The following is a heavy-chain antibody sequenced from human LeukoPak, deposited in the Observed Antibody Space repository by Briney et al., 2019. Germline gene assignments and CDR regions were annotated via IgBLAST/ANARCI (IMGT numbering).Heavy chain of an antibody. CDR3: AKDLDIVATIVNDY. CDR1: GFTFSSYA. D-gene: IGHD5-12*01. V-gene: IGHV3-23*01. J-gene: IGHJ4*02. CDR2: ISGSGGST. Sequence: PVGSLRLTCAASGFTFSSYAMSWVRQAPGKGLEWVSAISGSGGSTYYADSVKGRFTISRDNSKNTLYLQMNSLRAEDTAVYYCAKDLDIVATIVNDYWGQGTLVTVSS.